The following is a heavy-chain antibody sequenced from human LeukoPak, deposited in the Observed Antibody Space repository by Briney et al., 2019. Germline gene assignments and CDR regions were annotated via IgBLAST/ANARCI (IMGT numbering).Heavy chain of an antibody. V-gene: IGHV3-23*01. CDR2: ISGSGGST. J-gene: IGHJ4*02. CDR1: GFTFSSYA. D-gene: IGHD6-13*01. CDR3: AKKASYSSSWYVFGL. Sequence: PGGSLRLSCAASGFTFSSYAMSWVRQAPGKGLEWVSAISGSGGSTYYAGSVKGRFTISRDNSKNTLYLQMNSLRAEDTAVYYCAKKASYSSSWYVFGLWGQGTLVTVSS.